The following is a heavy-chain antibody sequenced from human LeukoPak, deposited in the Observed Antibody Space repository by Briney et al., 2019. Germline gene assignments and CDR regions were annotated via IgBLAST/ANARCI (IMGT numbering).Heavy chain of an antibody. V-gene: IGHV1-69*04. CDR2: IIPILGIA. CDR3: ASGGALGYCSGGSCQPIDY. D-gene: IGHD2-15*01. CDR1: GGTFSRYA. J-gene: IGHJ4*02. Sequence: SVKDFCKPSGGTFSRYAISWVRQALGQGLEWMGRIIPILGIANYAQKFQGRVTITADKSTSTAYMELSSLRSEDTAVYYCASGGALGYCSGGSCQPIDYWGQGTLVTVSS.